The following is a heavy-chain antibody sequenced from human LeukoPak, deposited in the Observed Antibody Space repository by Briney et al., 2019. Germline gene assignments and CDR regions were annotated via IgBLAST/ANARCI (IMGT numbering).Heavy chain of an antibody. Sequence: ASVKVSCKASGYTFTSYGISWVRQATGQGLEWMAWMSPTNGDTGYAQKFQGRVTLTRDTSMSTAYMELTSLTSEDTAVYFCARQWNWNQGGPFDIWGQGTLVTVSS. CDR2: MSPTNGDT. D-gene: IGHD1-1*01. CDR1: GYTFTSYG. J-gene: IGHJ3*02. V-gene: IGHV1-8*03. CDR3: ARQWNWNQGGPFDI.